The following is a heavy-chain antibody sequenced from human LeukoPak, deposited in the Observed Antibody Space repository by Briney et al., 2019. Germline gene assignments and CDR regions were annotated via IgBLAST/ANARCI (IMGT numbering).Heavy chain of an antibody. V-gene: IGHV3-21*01. CDR2: ISSSSSYI. CDR1: GFTFSSYS. J-gene: IGHJ3*01. D-gene: IGHD6-19*01. CDR3: ARSMGWRSAFDV. Sequence: PGGSLRLSCAASGFTFSSYSMNWVRQAPGKGLEWVSSISSSSSYIYYADSVKGRFTISRDNAKNSLYLQMNSLRAEDTAVYYCARSMGWRSAFDVWGQGTMVTVSS.